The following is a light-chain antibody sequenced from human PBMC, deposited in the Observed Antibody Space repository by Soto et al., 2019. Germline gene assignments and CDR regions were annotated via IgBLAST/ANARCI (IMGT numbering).Light chain of an antibody. CDR2: DVT. V-gene: IGLV2-14*01. CDR3: SSYTKGSTLYV. CDR1: RSDIGGYNY. Sequence: QSALTQPASVSASPGQSITISCTGTRSDIGGYNYVSWYQQHPGKPPKLMIFDVTTRPSGVSDRFSASKSANTASLTISGLQAEDEAEYCCSSYTKGSTLYVFGSGTKLTVL. J-gene: IGLJ1*01.